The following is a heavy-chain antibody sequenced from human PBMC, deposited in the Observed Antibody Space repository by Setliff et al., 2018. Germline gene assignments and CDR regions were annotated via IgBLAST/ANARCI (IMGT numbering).Heavy chain of an antibody. J-gene: IGHJ6*03. Sequence: ETLSLTCTVSGGSIGPHYWSWIRQAPGKGLEWIGHIFYSDTAKYNPSLESRAAISVDSSKNQFSLKLRSVTAAGTAVYYCARDRATVIRGVTSFFYYYMDVWGGGTTVTVSS. CDR1: GGSIGPHY. V-gene: IGHV4-59*11. CDR3: ARDRATVIRGVTSFFYYYMDV. D-gene: IGHD3-10*01. CDR2: IFYSDTA.